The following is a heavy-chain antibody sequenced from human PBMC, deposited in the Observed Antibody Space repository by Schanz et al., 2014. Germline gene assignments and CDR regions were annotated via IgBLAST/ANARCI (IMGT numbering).Heavy chain of an antibody. CDR2: VSFDGSNK. Sequence: VVESGGGLVKPGGSLRLSCAASGFTFTSYAMHWVRQAPGKGLEWVAIVSFDGSNKYYADSVKGRFTISRDNSKNTLYLQMNSLRTEDTALYYCARDESLAYFDSWGQGTLVTVSS. J-gene: IGHJ4*02. V-gene: IGHV3-30*04. CDR3: ARDESLAYFDS. CDR1: GFTFTSYA.